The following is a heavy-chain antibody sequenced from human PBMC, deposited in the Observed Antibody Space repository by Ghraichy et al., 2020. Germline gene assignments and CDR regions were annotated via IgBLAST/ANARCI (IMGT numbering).Heavy chain of an antibody. Sequence: SVKLSCKASGGTFSSYAISWVRQAPGQGLEWMGGIIPIFGTANYAQKFQGRVTITADESTSTAYMELSSLRSEDTAVYYCAREGRAEQLVGGFDYWGQGTLVTVSS. V-gene: IGHV1-69*13. D-gene: IGHD6-6*01. CDR1: GGTFSSYA. J-gene: IGHJ4*02. CDR2: IIPIFGTA. CDR3: AREGRAEQLVGGFDY.